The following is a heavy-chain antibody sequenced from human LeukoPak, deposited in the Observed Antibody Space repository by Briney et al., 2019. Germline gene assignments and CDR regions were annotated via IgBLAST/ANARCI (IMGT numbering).Heavy chain of an antibody. CDR2: IYHSGST. D-gene: IGHD3-10*01. CDR3: AREKGVRGVRPGYFDY. J-gene: IGHJ4*02. Sequence: SETLSLTCTVSGGSISSGGYYWSWIRQPPGKGLEWIGYIYHSGSTYYNPSLKSRVTISVDRSKNQFSLKLSSVTAADTAVYYCAREKGVRGVRPGYFDYWGQGTLVTVSS. V-gene: IGHV4-30-2*01. CDR1: GGSISSGGYY.